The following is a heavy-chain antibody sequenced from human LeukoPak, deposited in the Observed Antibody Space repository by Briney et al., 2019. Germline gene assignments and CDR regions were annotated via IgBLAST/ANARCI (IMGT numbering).Heavy chain of an antibody. CDR1: GGTFSSYA. CDR3: ARSPSIVGATGH. D-gene: IGHD1-26*01. J-gene: IGHJ4*02. V-gene: IGHV1-18*01. Sequence: ASVKVSCKASGGTFSSYAISWVRQAPGQGLEWMGWISAYNGNTNYAQKLQGRVTMTTDTSTSTAYMELRSLRSDDTAVYYCARSPSIVGATGHWGQGTLVTVSS. CDR2: ISAYNGNT.